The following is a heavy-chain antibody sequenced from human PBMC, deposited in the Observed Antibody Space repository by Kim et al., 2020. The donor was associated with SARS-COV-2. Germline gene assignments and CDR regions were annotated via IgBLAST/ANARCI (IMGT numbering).Heavy chain of an antibody. J-gene: IGHJ4*02. D-gene: IGHD2-15*01. CDR2: T. CDR3: VRLVVAAPFDF. Sequence: TSEAVPVKDRLTSSRYNAKNTLYLQMNSLRAEDTAVYYCVRLVVAAPFDFWGQGTLVTVSS. V-gene: IGHV3-74*01.